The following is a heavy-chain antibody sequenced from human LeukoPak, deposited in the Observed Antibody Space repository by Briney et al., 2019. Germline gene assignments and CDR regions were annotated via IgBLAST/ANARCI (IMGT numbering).Heavy chain of an antibody. CDR2: ISAYNGNT. V-gene: IGHV1-18*01. Sequence: ASVKVSCKASGYTFTSYGISWVRQAPGQGLEWMGWISAYNGNTNYAQKLQGRVTMTTDTSTSTAYMELRSLRSDDTAVYYCARDRRYFDWLLYVLDYWGQGTLVTVSS. CDR3: ARDRRYFDWLLYVLDY. D-gene: IGHD3-9*01. J-gene: IGHJ4*02. CDR1: GYTFTSYG.